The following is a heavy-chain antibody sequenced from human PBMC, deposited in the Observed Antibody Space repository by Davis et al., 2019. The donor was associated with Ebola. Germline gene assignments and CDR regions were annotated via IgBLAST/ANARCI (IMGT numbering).Heavy chain of an antibody. D-gene: IGHD3-22*01. V-gene: IGHV4-39*02. J-gene: IGHJ4*02. CDR1: GGSISSGPYY. CDR3: AKDRYYDNNPLYYESEC. CDR2: IYYSGST. Sequence: PSETLSLTCTVSGGSISSGPYYWGWIRQPPGKGLEWIGSIYYSGSTYYNPSLKSRVTMSVDTSKNQLSLRLTSLIAEDTAVYYCAKDRYYDNNPLYYESECWGQGTLVTVSS.